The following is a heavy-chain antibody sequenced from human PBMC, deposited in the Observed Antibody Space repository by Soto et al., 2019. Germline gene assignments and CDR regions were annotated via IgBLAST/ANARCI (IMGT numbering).Heavy chain of an antibody. CDR2: IYYSGST. Sequence: TLSLTCTVSGGSISSGDYYWSWIRQPPGKGLEWIGYIYYSGSTYYNPSLKSRVTISVDTSKNQFSLKLSSVTAADTAVYYCARESYYGSGSYPQERFDPWGQGTQVTVSS. V-gene: IGHV4-30-4*01. CDR3: ARESYYGSGSYPQERFDP. CDR1: GGSISSGDYY. J-gene: IGHJ5*02. D-gene: IGHD3-10*01.